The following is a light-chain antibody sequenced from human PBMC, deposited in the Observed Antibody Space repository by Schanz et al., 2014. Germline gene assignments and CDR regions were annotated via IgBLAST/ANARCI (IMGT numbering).Light chain of an antibody. J-gene: IGLJ3*02. CDR3: CSYAGIATWV. CDR1: SSDVGGYNY. Sequence: QSALTQPASVSGSPGQSITISCTGTSSDVGGYNYVSWYQQHPGKAPKLMIYDVGDRPSGVSNRFSGSKSGNTASLTISGLQAEDEADYSCCSYAGIATWVFGGGTKLTVV. V-gene: IGLV2-14*01. CDR2: DVG.